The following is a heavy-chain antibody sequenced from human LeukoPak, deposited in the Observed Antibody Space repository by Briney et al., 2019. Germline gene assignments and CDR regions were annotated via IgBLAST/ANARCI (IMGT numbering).Heavy chain of an antibody. CDR1: GGSFSGYY. D-gene: IGHD6-13*01. CDR3: ARVEAAAGFYYYYYYMDV. J-gene: IGHJ6*03. CDR2: INHSGST. V-gene: IGHV4-34*01. Sequence: SETLSLTCAVYGGSFSGYYWSWIRQPPGRGLEWIGEINHSGSTNYNPSLKSRVTISVDTSKNQFSLKLSSVTAADTAVYYCARVEAAAGFYYYYYYMDVWGKGTTVTVSS.